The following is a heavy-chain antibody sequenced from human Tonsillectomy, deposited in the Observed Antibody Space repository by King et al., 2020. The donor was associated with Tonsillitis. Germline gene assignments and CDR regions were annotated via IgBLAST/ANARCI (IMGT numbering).Heavy chain of an antibody. Sequence: VQLVESGGGLVQPGGSQRLSCAASGFTFSSYAMSWFRQAPGRGLEWVSAISGSGGSTYYAVSVKGRFTISRDNSKNTQYLQMNSLRAEVTAVYYCAKIADYDFWSGYSSFDYWGQGTLVTVSS. D-gene: IGHD3-3*01. CDR3: AKIADYDFWSGYSSFDY. J-gene: IGHJ4*02. CDR2: ISGSGGST. CDR1: GFTFSSYA. V-gene: IGHV3-23*04.